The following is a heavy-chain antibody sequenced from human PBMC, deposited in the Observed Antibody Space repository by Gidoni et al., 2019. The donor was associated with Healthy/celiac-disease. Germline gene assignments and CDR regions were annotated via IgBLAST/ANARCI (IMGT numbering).Heavy chain of an antibody. Sequence: QVQLQQWGAGLLKPSATLSLTCAVYGGSFIGYYWSWIRQPPGKGLEWIGEINHSGSTNYNPSRKSRVTISVDTSKNQFSLKLSSVTAADTAVYYCARLYSSSWYELKTGSWFDPWGQGTLVTVSS. V-gene: IGHV4-34*01. CDR3: ARLYSSSWYELKTGSWFDP. CDR2: INHSGST. CDR1: GGSFIGYY. D-gene: IGHD6-13*01. J-gene: IGHJ5*02.